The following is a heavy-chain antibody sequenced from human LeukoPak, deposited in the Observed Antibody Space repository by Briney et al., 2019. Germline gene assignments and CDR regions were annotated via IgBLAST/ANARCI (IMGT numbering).Heavy chain of an antibody. CDR1: GVTFSNAW. J-gene: IGHJ4*02. Sequence: GGSLRLSCAASGVTFSNAWMSGVRQALGRGLEWGGRIKSKTDGGTTDYAAPVKGRFTISRDDSKNTLYLQMNSLKTDDTAVYYCTTDDEEDYFDYWGQGTLVTVSS. CDR3: TTDDEEDYFDY. CDR2: IKSKTDGGTT. V-gene: IGHV3-15*01.